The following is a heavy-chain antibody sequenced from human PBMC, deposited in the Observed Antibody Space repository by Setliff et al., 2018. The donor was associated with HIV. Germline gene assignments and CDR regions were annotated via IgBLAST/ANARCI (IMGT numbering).Heavy chain of an antibody. D-gene: IGHD1-26*01. CDR2: IFYSGST. J-gene: IGHJ4*02. CDR3: ARVESGILGY. CDR1: GGSINRSPYY. V-gene: IGHV4-39*07. Sequence: SETLSLTCTVSGGSINRSPYYWGWICQPPGKGLEWIASIFYSGSTYHNPSLKSRVTIPVDTANNQFSLKVNSMTAADSAIYYCARVESGILGYWGRGTLVTVSS.